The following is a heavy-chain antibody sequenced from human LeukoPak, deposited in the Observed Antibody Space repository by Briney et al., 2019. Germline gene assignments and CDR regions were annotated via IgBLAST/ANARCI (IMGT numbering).Heavy chain of an antibody. V-gene: IGHV4-31*03. J-gene: IGHJ6*02. CDR1: GGSISSGGYY. CDR2: IYYSGST. D-gene: IGHD2-2*01. CDR3: ARVLVVPAVLGAYYYYYGMDV. Sequence: PSQTLSLTCTVSGGSISSGGYYWSWIRQHPGKGLEWIGYIYYSGSTYYNPSLKSRVTISVDTSKNQFSLKLSSVTAADTAVHYCARVLVVPAVLGAYYYYYGMDVWGQGTTVTVSS.